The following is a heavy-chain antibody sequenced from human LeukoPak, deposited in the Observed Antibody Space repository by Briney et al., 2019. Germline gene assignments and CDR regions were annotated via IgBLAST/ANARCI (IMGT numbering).Heavy chain of an antibody. D-gene: IGHD5-24*01. CDR2: IYPGDSDT. CDR1: GYSFTSYW. V-gene: IGHV5-51*01. Sequence: GESLKISCRGSGYSFTSYWIAWVRHMPGKGLEWVGIIYPGDSDTRYNPSFQGQVTISADKSISAAYLQWSNLKASDTAMYYCARRLPSVETFDYWGQGTLVTVSS. CDR3: ARRLPSVETFDY. J-gene: IGHJ4*02.